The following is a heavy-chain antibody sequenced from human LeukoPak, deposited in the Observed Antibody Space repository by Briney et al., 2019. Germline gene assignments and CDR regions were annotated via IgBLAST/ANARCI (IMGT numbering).Heavy chain of an antibody. CDR2: IYSGGGT. Sequence: GGSLRLSCAASGFTVSSNYMSWVRQAPGKGLEWVPVIYSGGGTFYADSVKGRFTISRDNSKNTLYLQMNSLRVEDTAVYYCARRTAVSYYFDSWGQGTLVTVSS. CDR1: GFTVSSNY. D-gene: IGHD1-14*01. CDR3: ARRTAVSYYFDS. J-gene: IGHJ4*02. V-gene: IGHV3-53*01.